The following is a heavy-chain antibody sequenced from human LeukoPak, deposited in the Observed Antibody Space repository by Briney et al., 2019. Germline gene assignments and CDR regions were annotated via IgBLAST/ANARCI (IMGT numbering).Heavy chain of an antibody. J-gene: IGHJ4*02. CDR2: INPNSGGT. CDR3: ARALATVTTWGLDY. Sequence: ASXXVSCKASGYTFTGYYMHWVRQAPGQGLEWMGRINPNSGGTNYAQKFQGRVTMTRDTSISTAYMELSRLRSDDTAVYYCARALATVTTWGLDYWGQGTLVTVSS. V-gene: IGHV1-2*06. D-gene: IGHD4-17*01. CDR1: GYTFTGYY.